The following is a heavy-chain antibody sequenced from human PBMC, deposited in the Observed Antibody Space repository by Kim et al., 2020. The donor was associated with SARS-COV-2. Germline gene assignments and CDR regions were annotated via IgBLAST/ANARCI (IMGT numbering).Heavy chain of an antibody. CDR3: ARVPNTIFGVVTHFDY. J-gene: IGHJ4*02. Sequence: ISSGGYYWSWIRQHPGKGLEWIGYIYYSGSTYYNPSLKSRVTISVDTSKNQFSLKLSSVTAADTAVYYCARVPNTIFGVVTHFDYWGQGTLAT. D-gene: IGHD3-3*01. CDR2: IYYSGST. V-gene: IGHV4-31*02. CDR1: ISSGGYY.